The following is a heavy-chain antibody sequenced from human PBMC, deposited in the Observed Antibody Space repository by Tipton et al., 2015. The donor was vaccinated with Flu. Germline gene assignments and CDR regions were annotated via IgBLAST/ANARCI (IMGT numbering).Heavy chain of an antibody. CDR2: IYTSGST. CDR1: GGSISSGSYY. J-gene: IGHJ4*02. Sequence: LRLSCTVSGGSISSGSYYWSWIRQPAGKGLEWIGRIYTSGSTNYNPSLKSRVTISVDTSNNQFSLKLSSVIAADTAVYYCARGRAVAGFRGFDYWGQGTRVTVSS. CDR3: ARGRAVAGFRGFDY. D-gene: IGHD6-19*01. V-gene: IGHV4-61*02.